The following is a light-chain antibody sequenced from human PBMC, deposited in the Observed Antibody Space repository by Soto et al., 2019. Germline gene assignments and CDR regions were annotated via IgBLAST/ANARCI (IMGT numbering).Light chain of an antibody. CDR2: DAS. CDR1: QNVGFW. V-gene: IGKV1-5*01. Sequence: IQMAQSPSTLSASVGDRVTITCRAIQNVGFWVAWYQQKPGKAPKLLISDASNLASGVPSRFSGTGSGTEFTLTITSLQPDDFATYCCQQHDSFLTFGQGTKLEIK. J-gene: IGKJ2*01. CDR3: QQHDSFLT.